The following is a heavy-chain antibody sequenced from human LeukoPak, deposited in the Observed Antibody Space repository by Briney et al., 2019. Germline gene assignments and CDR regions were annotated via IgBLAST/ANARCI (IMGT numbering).Heavy chain of an antibody. J-gene: IGHJ4*02. CDR2: ISTSSSTI. V-gene: IGHV3-48*02. Sequence: PGGSLRLSCAASGSTFSIYSMNWVRQTPGKGLEWVSYISTSSSTIYYADSVKGRFTISRDNVKNSLYLQMNSLRDEDTAVYYCAREPLDYWGQGTLVTVSS. CDR1: GSTFSIYS. CDR3: AREPLDY.